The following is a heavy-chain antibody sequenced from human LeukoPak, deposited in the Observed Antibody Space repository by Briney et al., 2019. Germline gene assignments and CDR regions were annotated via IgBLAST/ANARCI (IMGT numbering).Heavy chain of an antibody. CDR1: GFTFSRSW. CDR3: VKVRGRARVGYFDY. Sequence: GGSLRLSCAASGFTFSRSWMHWVRQAPGKGLVWVSRINKDGSVTDYAESVKGRFSISRDNAKNTLYLQMNSLRVEDTAIYYCVKVRGRARVGYFDYWGQGTLVTVSS. J-gene: IGHJ4*02. V-gene: IGHV3-74*01. D-gene: IGHD1-26*01. CDR2: INKDGSVT.